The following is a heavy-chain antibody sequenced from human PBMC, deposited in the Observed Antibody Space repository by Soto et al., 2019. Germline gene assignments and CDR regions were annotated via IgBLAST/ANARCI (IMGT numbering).Heavy chain of an antibody. CDR3: ARDYGRADINYMDV. Sequence: PGGSLRLSCAASGFTFSSYAMHWVRQAPGKGLEWVAVISYDGSNKYYADSVKGRFTISRDNSKNTLYLQMNSLRAEDTAVYYCARDYGRADINYMDVWGKGTTVTVSS. V-gene: IGHV3-30-3*01. J-gene: IGHJ6*03. CDR2: ISYDGSNK. D-gene: IGHD3-9*01. CDR1: GFTFSSYA.